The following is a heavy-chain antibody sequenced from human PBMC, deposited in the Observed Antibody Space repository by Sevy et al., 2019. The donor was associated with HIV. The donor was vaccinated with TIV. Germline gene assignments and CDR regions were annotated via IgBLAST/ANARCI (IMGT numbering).Heavy chain of an antibody. D-gene: IGHD6-13*01. Sequence: GGSLRLSCAASGFTFDDYAMHWVRQAPGKGLEWVSGISWISGSIGYADSVKGRFTISRDNAKNSLYLQMNSLRADDTALYYSAKEVYGGIAAAGSGEFDPWGQGTLVTVSS. J-gene: IGHJ5*02. CDR2: ISWISGSI. CDR3: AKEVYGGIAAAGSGEFDP. CDR1: GFTFDDYA. V-gene: IGHV3-9*01.